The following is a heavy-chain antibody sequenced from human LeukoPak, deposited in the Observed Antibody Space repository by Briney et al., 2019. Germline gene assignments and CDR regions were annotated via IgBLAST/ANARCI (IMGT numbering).Heavy chain of an antibody. Sequence: SETLSLTCAVYGGSFSGYYWSWIRQPPGKGLEWIGEINHSGSTNYNPSLKSRVTISVDTSKNQFSLKLSSVTAADMAVYYCAREMVRGVIRNYFDYWGQGTLVTVSS. J-gene: IGHJ4*02. CDR2: INHSGST. D-gene: IGHD3-10*01. CDR3: AREMVRGVIRNYFDY. V-gene: IGHV4-34*01. CDR1: GGSFSGYY.